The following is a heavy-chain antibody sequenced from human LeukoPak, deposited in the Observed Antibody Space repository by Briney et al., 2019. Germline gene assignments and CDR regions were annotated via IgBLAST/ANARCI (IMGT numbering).Heavy chain of an antibody. D-gene: IGHD3-10*01. V-gene: IGHV3-33*06. CDR2: IWFDGSNK. Sequence: QPGGSLRLSCAASGFTFSSYAMHWVRQAPGKGLEWVAVIWFDGSNKYYADSVKGRFTISRDNSKNTLYLQMNSLRAEDTAVYYCAKDSYYYGSGSSPDYWGRGTLVTVSS. CDR1: GFTFSSYA. J-gene: IGHJ4*02. CDR3: AKDSYYYGSGSSPDY.